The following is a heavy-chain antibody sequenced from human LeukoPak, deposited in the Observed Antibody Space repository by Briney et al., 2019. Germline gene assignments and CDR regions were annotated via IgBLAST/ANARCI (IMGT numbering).Heavy chain of an antibody. Sequence: GGSLRLSCAASGFTFSSYEMNWVRQAPGKGLEWVSYIRSSGSAIYYADSVKGRFTISRDNAKNSLYLQMNSLRAEDTAVYYCASVGRQWLVFDYWGQGTLVTVSS. CDR2: IRSSGSAI. CDR1: GFTFSSYE. J-gene: IGHJ4*02. D-gene: IGHD6-19*01. V-gene: IGHV3-48*03. CDR3: ASVGRQWLVFDY.